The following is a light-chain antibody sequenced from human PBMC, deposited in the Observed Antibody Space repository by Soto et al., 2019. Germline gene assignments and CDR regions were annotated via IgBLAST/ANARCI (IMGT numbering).Light chain of an antibody. V-gene: IGKV3-20*01. J-gene: IGKJ1*01. CDR2: GAS. Sequence: EIVLTQSPGTLSLSPGERATLSCRASQSFSSSYLAWYQQKPGQAPRLLIYGASSRATGIPDRFSGSGSGTDFTLTISRLEPEDFAVYYCQQYGTFRTFGQGTKVEIK. CDR3: QQYGTFRT. CDR1: QSFSSSY.